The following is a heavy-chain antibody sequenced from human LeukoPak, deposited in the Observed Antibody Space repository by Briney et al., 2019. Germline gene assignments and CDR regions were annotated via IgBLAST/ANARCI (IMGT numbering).Heavy chain of an antibody. CDR2: VSGSGGST. J-gene: IGHJ3*02. CDR1: GFTFSSYA. CDR3: AKGGRAGVFLDAFDI. V-gene: IGHV3-23*01. Sequence: PGGSLRLSCAASGFTFSSYAVSWARQAPGKGLEWVSAVSGSGGSTYNADSVKGRFTISRDNSKNTLYLQMNSLRAEDTAVYYCAKGGRAGVFLDAFDIWGQGTMVTVSS. D-gene: IGHD2/OR15-2a*01.